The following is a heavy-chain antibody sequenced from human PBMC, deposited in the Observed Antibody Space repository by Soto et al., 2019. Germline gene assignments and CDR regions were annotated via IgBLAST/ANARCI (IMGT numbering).Heavy chain of an antibody. CDR2: ISYDGTNK. CDR1: GFTFSTYV. CDR3: AKDLQSYGDYDYYCYGMVV. V-gene: IGHV3-30*18. D-gene: IGHD4-17*01. J-gene: IGHJ6*02. Sequence: QVQLVESGGGEVQPGRSLTISCAASGFTFSTYVMHWVRQTPGKGLEWVAVISYDGTNKFYSDSVQGRCTMSRDNFKNTLTLQMNSLRADDTAVYSCAKDLQSYGDYDYYCYGMVVWGLGTRVTVS.